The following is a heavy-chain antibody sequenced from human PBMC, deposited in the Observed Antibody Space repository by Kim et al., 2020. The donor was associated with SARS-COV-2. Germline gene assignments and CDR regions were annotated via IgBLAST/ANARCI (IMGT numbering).Heavy chain of an antibody. CDR3: AGGRRYFDSFDP. V-gene: IGHV1-3*01. J-gene: IGHJ5*02. D-gene: IGHD3-9*01. Sequence: YSQKFQGRVTITRDTSASTAYMELSSLRSEDTAVYYCAGGRRYFDSFDPWGQGTLVTVSS.